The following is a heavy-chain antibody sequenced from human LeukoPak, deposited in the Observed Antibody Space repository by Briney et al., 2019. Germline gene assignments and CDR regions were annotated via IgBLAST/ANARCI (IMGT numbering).Heavy chain of an antibody. CDR2: IYYSGST. Sequence: PSETLSLTCSISGGSISSGDSYWGWIRQPPGKGLEWIGSIYYSGSTYYNPSLKSRVTISVDTSKNQFSLKVSSVTAADTAVYYCARDPSYSSSSYYYYYGMDVWGQGTTVTVSS. J-gene: IGHJ6*02. D-gene: IGHD6-13*01. CDR1: GGSISSGDSY. V-gene: IGHV4-39*07. CDR3: ARDPSYSSSSYYYYYGMDV.